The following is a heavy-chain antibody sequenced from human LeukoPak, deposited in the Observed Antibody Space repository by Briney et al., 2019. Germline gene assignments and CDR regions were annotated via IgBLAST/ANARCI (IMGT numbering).Heavy chain of an antibody. J-gene: IGHJ4*02. CDR2: ISTSGSII. CDR1: GFTFSGYE. D-gene: IGHD5-18*01. Sequence: GGSLRLSCAASGFTFSGYEMHWVRQAPGKGLEWVSCISTSGSIIYCADSVKGRFTIYRDNARNTLYLKMNGQKAEDTAVYYCARDGPAYSFDYWGQGTLVTVSS. CDR3: ARDGPAYSFDY. V-gene: IGHV3-48*03.